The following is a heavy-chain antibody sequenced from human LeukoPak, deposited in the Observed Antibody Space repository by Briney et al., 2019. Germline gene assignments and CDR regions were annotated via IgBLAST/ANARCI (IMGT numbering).Heavy chain of an antibody. V-gene: IGHV3-30-3*01. CDR2: ISYDGSNK. CDR1: GFTFSSYA. Sequence: PGGSLRLSCAASGFTFSSYAMHCVRQAPGKGLEWVAVISYDGSNKYYADSVKGRFTISRDNSKNTLYLQMNSLRAEDTAVYYCARGSYFDYWGQGTLVTVSS. J-gene: IGHJ4*02. CDR3: ARGSYFDY.